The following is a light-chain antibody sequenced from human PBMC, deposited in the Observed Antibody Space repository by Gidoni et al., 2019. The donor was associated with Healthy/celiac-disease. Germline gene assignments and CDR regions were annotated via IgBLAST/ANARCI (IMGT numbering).Light chain of an antibody. J-gene: IGLJ3*02. CDR2: RNN. V-gene: IGLV1-47*01. CDR3: AAWDDSLSGWV. Sequence: QSVLTQPPSASGTHGQGVTISCSGSSSNIGSHYVYWYQQLPGTAPKLLIYRNNQQPSGVPDRFSGSKSGTSASLAISGLRSEDEADYYCAAWDDSLSGWVFGGGTKLTVL. CDR1: SSNIGSHY.